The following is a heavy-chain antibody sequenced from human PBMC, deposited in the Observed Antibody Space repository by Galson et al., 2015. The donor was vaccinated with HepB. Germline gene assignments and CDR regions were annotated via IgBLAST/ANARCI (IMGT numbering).Heavy chain of an antibody. CDR3: ARHQVATGLDY. J-gene: IGHJ4*02. Sequence: CAISGDSVSSNSAAWNWFRQSPSRGLEWLGRTYYRSKWYNDYAVSVKSRITINPDTSKNQFSLQLNSVTPEDTAVYPCARHQVATGLDYWGQGTLVTVSS. V-gene: IGHV6-1*01. D-gene: IGHD5-12*01. CDR1: GDSVSSNSAA. CDR2: TYYRSKWYN.